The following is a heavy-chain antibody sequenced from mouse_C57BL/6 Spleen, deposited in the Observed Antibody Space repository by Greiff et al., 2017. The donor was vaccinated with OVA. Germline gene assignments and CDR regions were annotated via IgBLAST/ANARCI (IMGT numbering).Heavy chain of an antibody. D-gene: IGHD4-1*02. V-gene: IGHV1-39*01. J-gene: IGHJ3*01. CDR2: INPNYGTT. CDR3: ARSATGTRAWFAY. Sequence: VQLQQSGPELVKPGASVKISCKASGYSFTDYNMNWVKQSNGKSLEWIGVINPNYGTTSYNQKFKGKATLTVYQSSSPAYMQLNSLTSEDAAVYYCARSATGTRAWFAYWGQGTLVTVSA. CDR1: GYSFTDYN.